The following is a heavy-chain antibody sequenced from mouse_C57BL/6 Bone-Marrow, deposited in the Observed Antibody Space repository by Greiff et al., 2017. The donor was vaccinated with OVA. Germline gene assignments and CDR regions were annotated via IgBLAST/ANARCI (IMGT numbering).Heavy chain of an antibody. J-gene: IGHJ4*01. CDR2: FATYDGST. V-gene: IGHV1-59*01. D-gene: IGHD2-3*01. CDR1: GYTFTGYA. Sequence: QVQLQQSGAELVRPGTSVKLSCKASGYTFTGYAMHWVKQRPGQGLEWIGVFATYDGSTNYNQKFKGKATLPVDTSSRTAYMQLSSLTSADSAVSYVARDCYYPNYYAMDDWGQGTSVTVAS. CDR3: ARDCYYPNYYAMDD.